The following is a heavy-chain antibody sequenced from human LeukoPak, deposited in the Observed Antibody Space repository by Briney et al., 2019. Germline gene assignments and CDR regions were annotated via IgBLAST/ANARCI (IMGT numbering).Heavy chain of an antibody. CDR1: GFTFKNYA. V-gene: IGHV3-23*01. D-gene: IGHD2-2*02. Sequence: GGSLRLSCAASGFTFKNYAMNWVHQAPGKGLEWVSATDGGGDITYYADSVKGRFTISRDNSKNTLRLQMNSLRAEDTAIYYCAKGGSSCYICRSNYWGQGTLVTVSS. J-gene: IGHJ4*02. CDR3: AKGGSSCYICRSNY. CDR2: TDGGGDIT.